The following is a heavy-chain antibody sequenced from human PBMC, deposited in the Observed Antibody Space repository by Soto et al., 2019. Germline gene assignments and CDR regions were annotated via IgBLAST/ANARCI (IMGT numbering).Heavy chain of an antibody. CDR2: IDWNRATT. CDR1: GFIFDDYA. J-gene: IGHJ4*02. CDR3: VKDVGSRHYDFTNFDS. D-gene: IGHD3-3*01. V-gene: IGHV3-9*01. Sequence: EVQLLESGGGVGQPGGSLRLSCIASGFIFDDYAIHWVRQVPGKGLEWVSGIDWNRATTGYADSVKGRFTLSRDNARNSVLLQMNSLRPEDTALYYCVKDVGSRHYDFTNFDSWGQGTLVNVSS.